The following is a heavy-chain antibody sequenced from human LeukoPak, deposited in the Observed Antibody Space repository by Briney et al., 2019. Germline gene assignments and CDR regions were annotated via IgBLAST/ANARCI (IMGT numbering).Heavy chain of an antibody. J-gene: IGHJ4*02. CDR3: ARRNYDILTGYGYYFDY. CDR2: IRGSGGST. CDR1: GFTFSSYA. D-gene: IGHD3-9*01. V-gene: IGHV3-23*01. Sequence: GGSLRLSCAASGFTFSSYAMSWVRQAPGKGLEWVSAIRGSGGSTYYADSVKGRFTISRDNSQNTLYLQMNSLRAEDTAVYYCARRNYDILTGYGYYFDYWGQGTLVTVSS.